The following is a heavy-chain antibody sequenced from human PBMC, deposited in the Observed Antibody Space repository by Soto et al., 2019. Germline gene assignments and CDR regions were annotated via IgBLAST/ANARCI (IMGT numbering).Heavy chain of an antibody. V-gene: IGHV5-51*01. CDR3: ARAYYDSSGPLVYYYGMDV. CDR2: IYPGDSDT. Sequence: GESLKISCKGSGYKPSTWHNFTSYWIAWVRQMPGEGLEWMGIIYPGDSDTRYSPSFQGQVTISADKSINTVYLQWSSLKASDTAMYYCARAYYDSSGPLVYYYGMDVWGQGTTVTVSS. CDR1: GYKPSTWHNFTSYW. D-gene: IGHD3-22*01. J-gene: IGHJ6*02.